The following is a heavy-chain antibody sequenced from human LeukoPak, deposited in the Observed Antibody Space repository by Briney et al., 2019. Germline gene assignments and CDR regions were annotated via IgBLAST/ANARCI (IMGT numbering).Heavy chain of an antibody. V-gene: IGHV4-59*08. CDR3: ARLLDYDSSGDPDPFDI. J-gene: IGHJ3*02. CDR1: GDSIRGDY. Sequence: SETLSLTCTVSGDSIRGDYWSWIRQSPGKGLEWIGYFHHTAGTRYNPSLQSRVTISIDTSRNHFSLKLNSLSAADTAVYFCARLLDYDSSGDPDPFDIWGQGTVVTVSS. D-gene: IGHD3-22*01. CDR2: FHHTAGT.